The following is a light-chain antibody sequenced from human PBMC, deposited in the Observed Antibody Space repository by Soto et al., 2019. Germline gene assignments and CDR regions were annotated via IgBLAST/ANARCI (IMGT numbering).Light chain of an antibody. CDR3: MQGTEWPYT. Sequence: EVVLTQSPLSLPVALGQPASVSCRSSQSLVYSDGYTYLNWFHQRPGQSPRRLIYMVSNRDSGVPDRFSGSGSGTDFTLKISGVEAEDIGIYYCMQGTEWPYTFGQGTKLEIK. CDR2: MVS. CDR1: QSLVYSDGYTY. V-gene: IGKV2-30*01. J-gene: IGKJ2*01.